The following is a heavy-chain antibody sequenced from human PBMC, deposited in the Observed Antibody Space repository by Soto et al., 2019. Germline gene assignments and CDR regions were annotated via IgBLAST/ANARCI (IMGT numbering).Heavy chain of an antibody. CDR2: IYYSGST. D-gene: IGHD2-21*01. V-gene: IGHV4-61*01. CDR3: ARDQYGDNFDY. J-gene: IGHJ4*02. Sequence: QVQLQESGPGLVKPSETLSLTCTVSGGSVSSGSYYWSWIRQPPGEGLEWIGYIYYSGSTNYNPSLKSRVTISVDTSKNQFSLKLSSVTAADTAVYYCARDQYGDNFDYWGQGTLVTVSS. CDR1: GGSVSSGSYY.